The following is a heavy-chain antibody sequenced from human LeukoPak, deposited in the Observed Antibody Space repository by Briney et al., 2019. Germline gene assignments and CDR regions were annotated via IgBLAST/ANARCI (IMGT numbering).Heavy chain of an antibody. J-gene: IGHJ4*02. Sequence: PGGSLRLSCAASGFTFSSYNMNWVRQAPGKGLEWVSSITTSSYIYYADSVKGRFTISRDNAKNSLSLQMNSLRVEDTAVYYCAKGGDLRTTVTSVHNWGKGTRVTVSS. D-gene: IGHD4-17*01. V-gene: IGHV3-21*04. CDR3: AKGGDLRTTVTSVHN. CDR1: GFTFSSYN. CDR2: ITTSSYI.